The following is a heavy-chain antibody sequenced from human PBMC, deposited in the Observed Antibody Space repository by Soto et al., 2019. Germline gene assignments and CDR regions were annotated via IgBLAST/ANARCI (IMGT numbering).Heavy chain of an antibody. D-gene: IGHD6-19*01. CDR3: ARDLFVGSGWSRYYYGMDM. J-gene: IGHJ6*02. V-gene: IGHV4-61*01. Sequence: PSETLSLTCTVSGVSVSSGSYYWSWIRQPPGKGLEWIGYIYYSGSTNYNPSLKSRVTISVDTSKNQFSLKLSSVTAADTAVYYCARDLFVGSGWSRYYYGMDMWGQEATLTISS. CDR2: IYYSGST. CDR1: GVSVSSGSYY.